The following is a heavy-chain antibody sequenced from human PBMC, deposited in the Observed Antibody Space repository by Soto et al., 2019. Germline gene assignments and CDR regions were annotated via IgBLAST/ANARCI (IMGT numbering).Heavy chain of an antibody. CDR3: ASTPGGMAAVEVAGRFDY. V-gene: IGHV1-18*01. CDR1: GYTFTSYG. Sequence: ASVKVSCKASGYTFTSYGISWVRQAPGQGLEWMGWISAYNGNTNYAQKLQGRVTMTTDTSTSTVYMELRSLRSDDTAVYYCASTPGGMAAVEVAGRFDYWGEGTVVSVSS. D-gene: IGHD6-19*01. CDR2: ISAYNGNT. J-gene: IGHJ4*02.